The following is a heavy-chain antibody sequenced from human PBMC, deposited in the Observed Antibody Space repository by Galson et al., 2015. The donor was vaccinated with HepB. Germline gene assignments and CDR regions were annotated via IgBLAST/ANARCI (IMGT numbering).Heavy chain of an antibody. Sequence: SVKVSCKASGGTFSSYAISWVRQAPGQGLEWMGGIIPIFGTANYAQKFQGRVTITTDESTSTAYMELSSLRSEDTAVYYCARYAYGSGRLRAFDYWGQGTLVTVSS. CDR1: GGTFSSYA. V-gene: IGHV1-69*05. J-gene: IGHJ4*02. CDR2: IIPIFGTA. D-gene: IGHD3-10*01. CDR3: ARYAYGSGRLRAFDY.